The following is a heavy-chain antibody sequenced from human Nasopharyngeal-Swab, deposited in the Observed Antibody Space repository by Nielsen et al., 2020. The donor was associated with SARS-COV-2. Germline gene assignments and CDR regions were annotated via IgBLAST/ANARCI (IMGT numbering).Heavy chain of an antibody. Sequence: ASVNVSCKASGYTFTGYYMLWVRQAPAQGLEWMGWINPNSGGTNYAQKFQGRVTMTRDTSISTAYMELSRLRSDDTAVYYCARVPRYCSSTSCYAEPYYYYYGMDVWGQGTTVTVSS. CDR3: ARVPRYCSSTSCYAEPYYYYYGMDV. V-gene: IGHV1-2*02. CDR2: INPNSGGT. D-gene: IGHD2-2*01. CDR1: GYTFTGYY. J-gene: IGHJ6*02.